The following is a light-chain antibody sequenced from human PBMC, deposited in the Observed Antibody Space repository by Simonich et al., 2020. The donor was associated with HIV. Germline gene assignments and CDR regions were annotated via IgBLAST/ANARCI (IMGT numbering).Light chain of an antibody. V-gene: IGKV4-1*01. Sequence: DIVMTQSPDSLAVSLGERATINCKSSQSILYSSNNKNYLAWYQQKPRQPPKLLIYWTSTRESGVPDRFSGSGSGTDFTLTISSLQAEDVAVYYCQQYSITPPGYTFGQGTKLEIK. J-gene: IGKJ2*01. CDR2: WTS. CDR1: QSILYSSNNKNY. CDR3: QQYSITPPGYT.